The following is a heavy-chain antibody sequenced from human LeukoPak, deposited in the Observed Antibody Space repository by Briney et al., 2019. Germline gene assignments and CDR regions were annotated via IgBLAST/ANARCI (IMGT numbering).Heavy chain of an antibody. Sequence: SETLSLTCTVSGGSISSYYWSWIRQPPGKGLEWIGYIYTSGSTNYNPSLKSRVTISVDTSKNQFSLKLSSVTAADTAVYYCARLYGSGSYYYYYYMDVWGKGTTATVSS. J-gene: IGHJ6*03. V-gene: IGHV4-4*09. CDR3: ARLYGSGSYYYYYYMDV. D-gene: IGHD3-10*01. CDR1: GGSISSYY. CDR2: IYTSGST.